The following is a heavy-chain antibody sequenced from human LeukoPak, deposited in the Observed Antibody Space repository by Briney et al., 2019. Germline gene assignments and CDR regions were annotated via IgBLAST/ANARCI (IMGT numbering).Heavy chain of an antibody. CDR1: GFTFSSYW. V-gene: IGHV3-74*01. CDR3: ASGYEAYYYYYGMDV. J-gene: IGHJ6*02. Sequence: GGSLRLSCAASGFTFSSYWMHWVRQAPGKGLVWVSRINSDGSSTSYADSVKGRFTISRDNAENTLYLQMNSLRAEDTAVYYCASGYEAYYYYYGMDVWGQGTTVTVSS. D-gene: IGHD5-12*01. CDR2: INSDGSST.